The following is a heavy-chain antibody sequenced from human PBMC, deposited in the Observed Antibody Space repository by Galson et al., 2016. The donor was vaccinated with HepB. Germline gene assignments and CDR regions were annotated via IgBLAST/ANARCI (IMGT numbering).Heavy chain of an antibody. CDR1: GFTFRTYA. Sequence: LRLSCAASGFTFRTYAMHWVRQGPGKGLEWVAVISYDGSNKYYADSVKGRFTISRDNSKNTLYLQMNSLRAEDTAVYYCATTARVPTTMTNWFDPWGQGTLVTVSS. V-gene: IGHV3-30-3*01. D-gene: IGHD4/OR15-4a*01. CDR3: ATTARVPTTMTNWFDP. J-gene: IGHJ5*02. CDR2: ISYDGSNK.